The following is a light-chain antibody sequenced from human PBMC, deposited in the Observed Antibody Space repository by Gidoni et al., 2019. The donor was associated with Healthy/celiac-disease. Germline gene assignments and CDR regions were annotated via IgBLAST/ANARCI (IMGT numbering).Light chain of an antibody. CDR3: QQLNSYPWT. J-gene: IGKJ1*01. CDR2: AAS. Sequence: DIQLTQSPSFLSASVGDRVTITCRASQGISSYLAWYQQKPGKAPKLLIYAASTLQSGVPSRFSGSGSETEFTLTISSLQPEDFATYYCQQLNSYPWTFXXXTKVEIK. CDR1: QGISSY. V-gene: IGKV1-9*01.